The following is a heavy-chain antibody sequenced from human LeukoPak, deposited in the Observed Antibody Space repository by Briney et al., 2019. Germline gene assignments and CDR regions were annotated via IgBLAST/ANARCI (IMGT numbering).Heavy chain of an antibody. J-gene: IGHJ6*04. CDR2: IYYSGST. CDR1: GGSVSSNTYY. Sequence: SETLSLTCTVSGGSVSSNTYYWGWIRQPPGKGLEWIGYIYYSGSTNYNPSLKSRVTISVDTSKNQFSLKLSSVTAADTAVYYCARDMSARGYYYYGMDVWGKGTTVTVSS. D-gene: IGHD3-10*02. CDR3: ARDMSARGYYYYGMDV. V-gene: IGHV4-61*01.